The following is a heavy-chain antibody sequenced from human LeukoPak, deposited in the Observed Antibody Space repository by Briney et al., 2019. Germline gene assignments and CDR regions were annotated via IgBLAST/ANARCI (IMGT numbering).Heavy chain of an antibody. D-gene: IGHD6-13*01. CDR3: AAVPEYSSTWCPYYFDH. J-gene: IGHJ4*02. V-gene: IGHV1-58*01. Sequence: SVKVSCKASGFTFTNSAVQWVRQARGQRLEWIGWIVVGSGNTNYAQKFQERVTITRDMSTSTAYMELSSLRSEDTAVYYCAAVPEYSSTWCPYYFDHWGQGTLVTVSS. CDR1: GFTFTNSA. CDR2: IVVGSGNT.